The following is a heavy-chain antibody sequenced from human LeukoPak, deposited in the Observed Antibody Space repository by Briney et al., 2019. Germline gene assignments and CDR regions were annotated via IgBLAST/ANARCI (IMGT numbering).Heavy chain of an antibody. CDR1: GGSFSGYY. J-gene: IGHJ4*02. V-gene: IGHV4-34*01. D-gene: IGHD1-26*01. CDR2: INHSGST. CDR3: AREWAGN. Sequence: SETLSLTCAVYGGSFSGYYWSWIRQPPGKGLEWIGEINHSGSTNYNPSLKSRVTISVDTSKNQFSLKPSSVTAADTAVYYCAREWAGNWGQGTLVTVSS.